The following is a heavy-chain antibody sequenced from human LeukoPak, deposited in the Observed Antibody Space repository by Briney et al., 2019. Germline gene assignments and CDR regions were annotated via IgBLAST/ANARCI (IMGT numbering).Heavy chain of an antibody. V-gene: IGHV3-33*01. CDR2: IWYDGSNK. J-gene: IGHJ4*02. D-gene: IGHD3-22*01. CDR1: GFTFSSYG. CDR3: ARGSPYYYDSSAVFDY. Sequence: GGSLRLSCAASGFTFSSYGMHWVRQAPGKGLEWVAVIWYDGSNKYYADSVKGRFTISRDNFKNTLYLQMNSLRAEDTAVYYCARGSPYYYDSSAVFDYWGQGTLVTVSS.